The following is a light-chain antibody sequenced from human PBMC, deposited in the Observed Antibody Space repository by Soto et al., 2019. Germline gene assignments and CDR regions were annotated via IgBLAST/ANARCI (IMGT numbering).Light chain of an antibody. CDR3: QQRSNWPV. V-gene: IGKV3-11*01. CDR1: QSVSSS. J-gene: IGKJ5*01. CDR2: DAS. Sequence: EIALTQSPATLSLSPGERATLSCRASQSVSSSLAWYQQKPGQAPRLLIYDASNRATGIPPRFSGSGSGTDFTLTISSLEPEDFAVYYCQQRSNWPVFGQGTRLEIK.